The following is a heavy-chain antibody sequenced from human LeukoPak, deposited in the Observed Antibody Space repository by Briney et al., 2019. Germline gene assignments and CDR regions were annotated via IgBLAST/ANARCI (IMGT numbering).Heavy chain of an antibody. CDR1: GGTFSSYA. J-gene: IGHJ4*02. CDR2: IIPIFGTA. Sequence: SVKVSCKASGGTFSSYAISWVRQAPGQGLEWMGGIIPIFGTANYAQKFQGRVTITADESTSTAYMELSSLRSEDTAVYYRARGENYYDSSGFGPYFDYWGQGTLVTVSS. CDR3: ARGENYYDSSGFGPYFDY. V-gene: IGHV1-69*13. D-gene: IGHD3-22*01.